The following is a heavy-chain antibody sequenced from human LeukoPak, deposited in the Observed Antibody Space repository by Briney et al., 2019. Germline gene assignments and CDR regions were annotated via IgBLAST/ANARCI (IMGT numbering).Heavy chain of an antibody. J-gene: IGHJ4*02. V-gene: IGHV4-59*08. CDR1: GGSIGGYY. CDR3: ARHRLLLGATTVGFDY. D-gene: IGHD1-26*01. Sequence: PSETLSLTCTVSGGSIGGYYWSWIRQPPGKGLEWIGYIYYTGSTNYNPSLKSRVTISLDTSSNQFSLKLSSVTAADTAVYYCARHRLLLGATTVGFDYWGQGTLVTVSS. CDR2: IYYTGST.